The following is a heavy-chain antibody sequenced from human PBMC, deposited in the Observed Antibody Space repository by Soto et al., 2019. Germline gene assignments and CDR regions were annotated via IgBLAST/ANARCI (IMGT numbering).Heavy chain of an antibody. CDR2: ISRSGSPI. CDR3: ARDMIGDILPTYYKVYYYAMDV. J-gene: IGHJ6*02. V-gene: IGHV3-48*04. D-gene: IGHD3-9*01. Sequence: GGSLRLSCAASGFTFSSFSMNWVRQAPGKGLEWVSYISRSGSPIYYADSVKGRFIISRDNAKNSLYLEMNSLRAEDTALYYCARDMIGDILPTYYKVYYYAMDVWGQGTTVTVSS. CDR1: GFTFSSFS.